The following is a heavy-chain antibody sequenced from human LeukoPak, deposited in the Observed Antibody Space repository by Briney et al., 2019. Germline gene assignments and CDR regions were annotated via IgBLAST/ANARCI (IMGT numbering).Heavy chain of an antibody. Sequence: SETLSLTCTVSGGSISSGSYYWSWIRQPAGKGLEWIGRIYTSGSTNYNPSLKSRVTMSLDTSKNHFSLKLTSVTAADTAVYYCARQNEAAGPYDYWGQGTLVTASS. CDR2: IYTSGST. V-gene: IGHV4-61*02. CDR1: GGSISSGSYY. D-gene: IGHD6-13*01. J-gene: IGHJ4*02. CDR3: ARQNEAAGPYDY.